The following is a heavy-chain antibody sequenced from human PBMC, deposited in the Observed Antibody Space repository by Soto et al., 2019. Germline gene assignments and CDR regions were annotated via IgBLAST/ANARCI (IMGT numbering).Heavy chain of an antibody. V-gene: IGHV1-18*01. CDR2: ISGYNGDA. CDR1: GYTFTRYG. J-gene: IGHJ6*02. CDR3: AKNGQPPYYYYGLDV. Sequence: GASVKVSCKASGYTFTRYGISWVRQAPGQGLEWMGWISGYNGDANYAQSFQGRVSMTIDTSTTTAYMELRTLTPDDTAVYYCAKNGQPPYYYYGLDVWGQRTTVTVSS. D-gene: IGHD2-8*01.